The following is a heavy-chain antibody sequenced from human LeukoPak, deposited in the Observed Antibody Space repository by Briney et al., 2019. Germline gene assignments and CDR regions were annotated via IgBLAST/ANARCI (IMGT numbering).Heavy chain of an antibody. V-gene: IGHV4-38-2*02. CDR3: VLATRNYYYYYMDV. D-gene: IGHD5-12*01. Sequence: SETLSLTCTVSGYSISNGYYWGWIRQPPGKGLEWIGSIYHSGSTYYNPSLKSRVTISVDTSKNQFSLKLSSVTAADTAVYYCVLATRNYYYYYMDVWGKGTTVTVSS. CDR1: GYSISNGYY. J-gene: IGHJ6*03. CDR2: IYHSGST.